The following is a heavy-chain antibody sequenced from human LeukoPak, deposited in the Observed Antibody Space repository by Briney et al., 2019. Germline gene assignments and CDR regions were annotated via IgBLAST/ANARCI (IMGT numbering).Heavy chain of an antibody. CDR1: GFTFSNYA. V-gene: IGHV3-23*01. CDR3: AKWGDYDILTGYYDSDY. Sequence: PGGSLRLSCAASGFTFSNYAMSWVRQAPGKGLEWVSAIVGSGSSTYYADSVKGRFTISRDNSKNTLYLQLNRLRAEDTAVYYCAKWGDYDILTGYYDSDYWGQGTLVTVFS. J-gene: IGHJ4*02. CDR2: IVGSGSST. D-gene: IGHD3-9*01.